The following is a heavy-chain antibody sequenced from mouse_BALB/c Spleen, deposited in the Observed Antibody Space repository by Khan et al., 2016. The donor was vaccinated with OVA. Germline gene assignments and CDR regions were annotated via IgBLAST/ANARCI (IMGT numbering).Heavy chain of an antibody. J-gene: IGHJ2*01. CDR1: GYSFTGYF. CDR2: INPHIGET. CDR3: TGFYRSDFNY. D-gene: IGHD1-1*01. V-gene: IGHV1-20*02. Sequence: EVQLKQSGPELVRPGASVKISCKASGYSFTGYFMNWVMQSHGKSLEWIGRINPHIGETFYNQRFKDKATLTVDESSSTAHMELRSLASEDSAVYYCTGFYRSDFNYWGQGTTLTVSS.